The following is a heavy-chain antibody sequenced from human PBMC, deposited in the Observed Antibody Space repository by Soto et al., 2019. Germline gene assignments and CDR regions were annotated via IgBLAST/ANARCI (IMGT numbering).Heavy chain of an antibody. Sequence: PSETLSLTCAVSGGSISSGGYSWSWIRQPPGKGLEWIGYIFQSGSTSYSPSLKSRLTISVDRSKNQFSLDLTSVTAADTAVYYCARLTVVSTYFFDYWGQGALVTVSS. CDR3: ARLTVVSTYFFDY. CDR1: GGSISSGGYS. D-gene: IGHD2-15*01. V-gene: IGHV4-30-2*01. J-gene: IGHJ4*02. CDR2: IFQSGST.